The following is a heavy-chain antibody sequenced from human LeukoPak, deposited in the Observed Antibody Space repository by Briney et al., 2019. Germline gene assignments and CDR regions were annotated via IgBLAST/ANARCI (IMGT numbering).Heavy chain of an antibody. V-gene: IGHV3-7*05. CDR2: INQDGSEK. CDR1: GFTFKIYW. J-gene: IGHJ4*02. Sequence: QAVGSLRLSCAASGFTFKIYWMSWVRQAPGKGLECVDNINQDGSEKYYVDSVKGRFTISRDNAKNSLYLQMNSLRDEDTAVYYCARDKSYGDSEDYWGQGTLVTVSS. D-gene: IGHD4-17*01. CDR3: ARDKSYGDSEDY.